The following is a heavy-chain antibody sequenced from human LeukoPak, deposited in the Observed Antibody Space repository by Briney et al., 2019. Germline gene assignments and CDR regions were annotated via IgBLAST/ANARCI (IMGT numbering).Heavy chain of an antibody. D-gene: IGHD3-10*01. V-gene: IGHV3-23*01. CDR2: ISGSGGST. Sequence: GGSLRLSCAASGFTFSSYAMSWVRQAPGKGLEWVSAISGSGGSTYYADSVKGRFTISRDNSKNTLYLQMNSLRSEDTAVYYCARTLVRGLIVPQHYAMDVWGQGTTVTVSS. J-gene: IGHJ6*02. CDR3: ARTLVRGLIVPQHYAMDV. CDR1: GFTFSSYA.